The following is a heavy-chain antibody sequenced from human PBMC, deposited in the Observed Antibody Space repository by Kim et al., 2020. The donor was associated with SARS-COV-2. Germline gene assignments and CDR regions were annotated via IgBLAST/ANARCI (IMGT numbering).Heavy chain of an antibody. CDR3: ARGSGRMVRGVIKIDY. V-gene: IGHV4-34*01. CDR2: INHSGST. CDR1: GGSFSGYY. J-gene: IGHJ4*02. Sequence: SETLSLTCAVYGGSFSGYYWSWIRQPPGKGLEWIGEINHSGSTNYNPSLKSRVTISVDTSKNQFSLKLSSVTAADTAVYYCARGSGRMVRGVIKIDYWGQRTLVTVSS. D-gene: IGHD3-10*01.